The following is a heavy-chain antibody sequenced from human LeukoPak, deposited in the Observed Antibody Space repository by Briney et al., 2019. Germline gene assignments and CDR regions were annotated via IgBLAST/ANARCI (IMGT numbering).Heavy chain of an antibody. Sequence: SETLSLTCTVSGGSISSSSYYWGWIRQPPGKGLEWIGSIYYSGSTNYNPSLKSRVTISVDTSKNQFSLKLSSVTAADTAVYYCARGQRRDGYNFDYWGQGTLVTVSS. CDR3: ARGQRRDGYNFDY. J-gene: IGHJ4*02. V-gene: IGHV4-39*07. CDR2: IYYSGST. CDR1: GGSISSSSYY. D-gene: IGHD5-12*01.